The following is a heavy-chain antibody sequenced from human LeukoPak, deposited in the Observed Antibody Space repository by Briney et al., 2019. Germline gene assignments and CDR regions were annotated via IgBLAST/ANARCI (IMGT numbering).Heavy chain of an antibody. CDR2: ISWNSGSI. V-gene: IGHV3-9*01. Sequence: GGSLRLSCAASGFTFDDYAMHWVRQAPGKGLEWVSGISWNSGSIGYADSVKGRFTISRDNSKNTLYLQMNSLRAEDTAVYYCAKVTYGSGTYGAFDSWGQGTLVTVSS. D-gene: IGHD3-10*01. J-gene: IGHJ4*02. CDR1: GFTFDDYA. CDR3: AKVTYGSGTYGAFDS.